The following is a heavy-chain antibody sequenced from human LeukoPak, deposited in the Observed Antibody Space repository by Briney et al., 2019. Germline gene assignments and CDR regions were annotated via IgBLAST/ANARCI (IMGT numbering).Heavy chain of an antibody. J-gene: IGHJ3*02. CDR1: GGSISSGSYY. CDR3: ARDLSYSSSWYEEAFDI. Sequence: PSETLSLTCTVSGGSISSGSYYWSWIRQPAGKGLEWIGRIYTSGSTNYNPSLKSRVTISVDTSKNQFSLKLSSVTAADTAVYYCARDLSYSSSWYEEAFDIWGQGTMVTASS. D-gene: IGHD6-13*01. CDR2: IYTSGST. V-gene: IGHV4-61*02.